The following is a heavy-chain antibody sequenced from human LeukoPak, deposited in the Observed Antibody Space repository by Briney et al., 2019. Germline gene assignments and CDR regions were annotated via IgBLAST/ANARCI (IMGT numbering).Heavy chain of an antibody. CDR1: GFTFSSYG. J-gene: IGHJ6*02. V-gene: IGHV3-30*18. CDR3: AKNGGPHGMDV. D-gene: IGHD3-16*01. CDR2: ISYDGSNK. Sequence: PGGSLRLSCAASGFTFSSYGMHWVRQAPGEGLEWVAVISYDGSNKYYADSVKGRFTISRDNSKNTLYLQMNSLRAEDTAVYYCAKNGGPHGMDVWGQGTTVTVSS.